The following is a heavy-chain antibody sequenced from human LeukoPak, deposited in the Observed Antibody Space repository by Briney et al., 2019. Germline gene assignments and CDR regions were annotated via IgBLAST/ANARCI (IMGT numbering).Heavy chain of an antibody. CDR2: ISSSSSYI. V-gene: IGHV3-21*01. Sequence: GGSLRLSCAASGFTFSSYSMNWVRQAPGKGLEWVSSISSSSSYIYYADSVKGRFTISRDDAKNSLYLQMNSLRAEDTAVYYCARGRYCSGGSCYYLGSNNWFDPWGQGTLVTVSS. CDR3: ARGRYCSGGSCYYLGSNNWFDP. CDR1: GFTFSSYS. J-gene: IGHJ5*02. D-gene: IGHD2-15*01.